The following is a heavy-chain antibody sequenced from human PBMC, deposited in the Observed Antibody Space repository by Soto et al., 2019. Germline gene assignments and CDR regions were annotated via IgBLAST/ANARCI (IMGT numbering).Heavy chain of an antibody. Sequence: QVQLVQSGAEVKKPGASVKVSCEASGYTFSSYGISWVRQAPGQGFEWMGWISGYNSITRYAQKFQGRVTMTTATSTSTAYMELRSLRSDDTAVYYCARAFGSTVYWGQGTLVTVSS. J-gene: IGHJ4*02. V-gene: IGHV1-18*01. CDR1: GYTFSSYG. D-gene: IGHD6-13*01. CDR3: ARAFGSTVY. CDR2: ISGYNSIT.